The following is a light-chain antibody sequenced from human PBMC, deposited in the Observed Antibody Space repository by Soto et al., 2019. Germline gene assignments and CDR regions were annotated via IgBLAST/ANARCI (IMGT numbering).Light chain of an antibody. CDR1: QNIRGNE. V-gene: IGKV3-20*01. Sequence: VLTQSPGTLSLSPGERTTLSCRASQNIRGNELAWYQQKPGQPPRLLIYRGSSRAPGIPDRFSGRGSGTEFTITNSRPEPEDFAVYYCQDYGTSAPWTFGQGTRVEIK. CDR2: RGS. J-gene: IGKJ1*01. CDR3: QDYGTSAPWT.